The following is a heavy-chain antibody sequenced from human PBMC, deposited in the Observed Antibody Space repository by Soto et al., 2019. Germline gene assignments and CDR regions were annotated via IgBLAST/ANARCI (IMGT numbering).Heavy chain of an antibody. CDR1: GGSVSTGVHY. CDR3: ARGYYTSWYWFDR. J-gene: IGHJ2*01. CDR2: IYYSGST. Sequence: QVQLQESGPGLVKPSETLSLTCTVSVSGGSVSTGVHYWSWIRQPPGKGLEWIGYIYYSGSTNYNPSLKSRVTISVDTSKNQFSLKLTSVAAADTAVYYCARGYYTSWYWFDRWGRGTVVTVSS. D-gene: IGHD6-13*01. V-gene: IGHV4-61*08.